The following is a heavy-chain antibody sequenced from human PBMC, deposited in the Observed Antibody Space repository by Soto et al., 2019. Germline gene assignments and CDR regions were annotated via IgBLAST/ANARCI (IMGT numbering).Heavy chain of an antibody. CDR2: IYPGDSDT. CDR1: GYSFTSYW. CDR3: ASTEKGSPKGDYYYYGMDV. Sequence: GESLKISCKGSGYSFTSYWIGWVRQMPGKGLEWMGIIYPGDSDTRYSPSFQGQVTISADKSISTAYLQWSSLKASDTAMYYCASTEKGSPKGDYYYYGMDVWGQGTTVTVSS. V-gene: IGHV5-51*01. J-gene: IGHJ6*02. D-gene: IGHD3-16*01.